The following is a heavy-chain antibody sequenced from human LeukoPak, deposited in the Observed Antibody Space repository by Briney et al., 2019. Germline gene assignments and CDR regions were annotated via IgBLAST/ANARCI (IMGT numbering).Heavy chain of an antibody. J-gene: IGHJ6*03. V-gene: IGHV3-49*04. Sequence: GGALRLSRTASGFTLWGYSMSWGRQAPGEGVGGGGFIRNKAYGGTTEYAASVKGRFTISRDDSKSIAYLQMNSLKTEDTAVYYCTRDDGSGYPIYYYYMDVWGKGTTVTVSS. CDR2: IRNKAYGGTT. D-gene: IGHD3-3*01. CDR3: TRDDGSGYPIYYYYMDV. CDR1: GFTLWGYS.